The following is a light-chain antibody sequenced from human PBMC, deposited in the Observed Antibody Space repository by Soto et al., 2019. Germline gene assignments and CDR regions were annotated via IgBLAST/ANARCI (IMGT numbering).Light chain of an antibody. CDR3: QQANSFPYN. J-gene: IGKJ3*01. CDR1: QGISSW. CDR2: AAS. Sequence: DIQMTQSPSSVSSSVGDRVTITCRARQGISSWLAWYQQKPSEAPKLLINAASSLQSGVPSRVSGSGSGTAFTLTISSLQPEDFAADFCQQANSFPYNFGPGTKVD. V-gene: IGKV1D-12*01.